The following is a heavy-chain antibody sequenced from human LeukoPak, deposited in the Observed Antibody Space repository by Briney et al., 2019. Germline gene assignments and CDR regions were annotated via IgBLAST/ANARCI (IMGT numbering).Heavy chain of an antibody. D-gene: IGHD3-22*01. Sequence: MPSETLSLTCTVSGGSISSSNWWSWVRQPPGKGLEWIGEIYHSGSTNYNPSLKSRVTISVDKSKNQFSLKLSSVTAADTAVYYCARGGRYYDSSGYLGYFQHWGQGTLVTVSS. CDR2: IYHSGST. V-gene: IGHV4-4*02. CDR1: GGSISSSNW. CDR3: ARGGRYYDSSGYLGYFQH. J-gene: IGHJ1*01.